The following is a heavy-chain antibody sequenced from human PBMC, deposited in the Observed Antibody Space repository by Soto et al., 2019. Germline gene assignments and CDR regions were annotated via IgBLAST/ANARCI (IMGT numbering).Heavy chain of an antibody. V-gene: IGHV2-5*02. CDR1: GFSLSTGGVA. J-gene: IGHJ5*02. Sequence: QITLKESGPTLVKPTQTLTLTCTFSGFSLSTGGVAVGWIRQPPGKALEWLAIIYWDDDKRYSPSLKSRLAITKDTSKNQVVLTMTTMDPVDTATYYCAHSGSGSHPNWFDPWGQGTLVTVSS. D-gene: IGHD3-10*01. CDR3: AHSGSGSHPNWFDP. CDR2: IYWDDDK.